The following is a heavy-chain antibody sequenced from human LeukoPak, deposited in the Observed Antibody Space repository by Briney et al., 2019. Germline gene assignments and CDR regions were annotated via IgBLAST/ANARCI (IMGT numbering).Heavy chain of an antibody. CDR1: GGTFSSYA. V-gene: IGHV1-69*05. J-gene: IGHJ3*02. D-gene: IGHD5-18*01. CDR2: IIPIFGTA. CDR3: ARNGGYSYGSSLTRGAFDI. Sequence: GASVKVSCKASGGTFSSYAISWVRQAPGQGLERMGRIIPIFGTANYAQKFQGRVTITTDESTSTAYMELSSLRSEDTAVYYCARNGGYSYGSSLTRGAFDIWGQGTMVTVSS.